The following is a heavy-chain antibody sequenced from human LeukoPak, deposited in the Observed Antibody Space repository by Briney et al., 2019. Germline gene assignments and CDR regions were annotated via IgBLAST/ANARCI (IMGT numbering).Heavy chain of an antibody. V-gene: IGHV3-7*01. J-gene: IGHJ4*02. CDR2: IKQDGSEK. D-gene: IGHD3-10*01. Sequence: GGSLRLSCAASGFTFSNYWMSWVRQGPGKGLEWVANIKQDGSEKYYVDSVKGRFTISRDNAENSLYLQMNSLRAEDTAVYFCARDQGTVAQGVTVKSPGYFDYWGQGTLVTVSS. CDR1: GFTFSNYW. CDR3: ARDQGTVAQGVTVKSPGYFDY.